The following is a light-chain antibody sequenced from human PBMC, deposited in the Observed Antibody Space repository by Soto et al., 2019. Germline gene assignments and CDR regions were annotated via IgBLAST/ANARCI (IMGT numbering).Light chain of an antibody. CDR1: SSDVGSYNL. CDR2: EVN. CDR3: CSYVGSSILM. Sequence: QSALTQPASVSGSPGQSITISCTGTSSDVGSYNLVSWYQQLPGKAPKLIIYEVNGRPSGISDRFSGSKSGNTASLTISGLQGEDEADYYCCSYVGSSILMFGGGTQLTVL. V-gene: IGLV2-23*02. J-gene: IGLJ3*02.